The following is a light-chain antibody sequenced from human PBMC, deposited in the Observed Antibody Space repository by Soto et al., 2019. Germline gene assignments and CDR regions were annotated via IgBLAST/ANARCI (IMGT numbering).Light chain of an antibody. J-gene: IGKJ1*01. CDR3: QYHCGLWT. CDR1: QSISNR. Sequence: GGGGRIINRASQSISNRSAWYQQQPGKAPKVLIYDASSLESGVPSSFSGSASGIEFLSTISSLPPDPFASYCCQYHCGLWTFGQGTKVDIK. V-gene: IGKV1-5*02. CDR2: DAS.